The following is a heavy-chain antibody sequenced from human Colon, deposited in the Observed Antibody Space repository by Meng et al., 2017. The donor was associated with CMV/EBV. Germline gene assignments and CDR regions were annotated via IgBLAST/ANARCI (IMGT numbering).Heavy chain of an antibody. CDR1: GFTFSNYN. CDR2: IRLDGSDK. CDR3: AADAYSRGMDV. J-gene: IGHJ6*02. D-gene: IGHD3-22*01. V-gene: IGHV3-30*02. Sequence: GESLKISCAASGFTFSNYNMHWVCQAPGKGLDWVAFIRLDGSDKFYADSVKGRFTISRDNSKKTLFLQMNSLRDEDTAVYYCAADAYSRGMDVWGQGTTVTVSS.